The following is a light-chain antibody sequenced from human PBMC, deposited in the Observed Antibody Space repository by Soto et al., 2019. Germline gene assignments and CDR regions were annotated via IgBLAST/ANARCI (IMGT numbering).Light chain of an antibody. CDR2: EVT. CDR1: NSDVGSYNL. CDR3: FSYVGDSVYV. V-gene: IGLV2-23*02. Sequence: QSVLTHPASVSGSPRQSITISCTGTNSDVGSYNLVSWFQQHPGKAPKLVIYEVTKRPSGVSDRFSGSKSGNTASLTISGLQAEDEADYYCFSYVGDSVYVFGTGT. J-gene: IGLJ1*01.